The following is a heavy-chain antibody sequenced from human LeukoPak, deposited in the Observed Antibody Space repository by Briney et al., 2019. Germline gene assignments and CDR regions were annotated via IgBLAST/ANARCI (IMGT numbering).Heavy chain of an antibody. D-gene: IGHD3-9*01. CDR1: GFTFSSYA. CDR2: ISGIGGIT. V-gene: IGHV3-23*01. Sequence: GGSLRLSCAASGFTFSSYAMSWVRQAPGKGLEWVSAISGIGGITYYADSVKGGFTISRENTPNTLFLQMYSLRAEDTRLYFLAVDQTPYPTLIYFVLRGPGTPVTVSS. CDR3: AVDQTPYPTLIYFVL. J-gene: IGHJ4*02.